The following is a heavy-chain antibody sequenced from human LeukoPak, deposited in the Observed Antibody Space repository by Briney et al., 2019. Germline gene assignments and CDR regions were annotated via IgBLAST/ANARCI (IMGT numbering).Heavy chain of an antibody. D-gene: IGHD4-17*01. CDR1: GGSISSSSYY. CDR3: ARHLYGDDGVYYFDY. CDR2: LYYSGST. Sequence: PSETLSLTCTVSGGSISSSSYYWGWIRQPPGKGLEWIGSLYYSGSTYYNPSLKSRVTISVDTSKNQFSLKLSSVTAADTAVYYCARHLYGDDGVYYFDYWGQGTLVTVSS. V-gene: IGHV4-39*01. J-gene: IGHJ4*02.